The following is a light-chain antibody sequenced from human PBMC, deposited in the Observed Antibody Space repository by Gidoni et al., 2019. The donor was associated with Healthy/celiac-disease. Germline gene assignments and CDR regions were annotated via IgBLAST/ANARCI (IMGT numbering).Light chain of an antibody. Sequence: IQMTQSPSSLSASVGDRVTITCRASQSISSYLNWYQQKPGKAPKLLIYAASSLQSGVPSRFSGSGSGTDFTLTISSLQPEEFATYYCQQSYSTPRRTFGQXTKLEIK. V-gene: IGKV1-39*01. CDR3: QQSYSTPRRT. J-gene: IGKJ2*01. CDR2: AAS. CDR1: QSISSY.